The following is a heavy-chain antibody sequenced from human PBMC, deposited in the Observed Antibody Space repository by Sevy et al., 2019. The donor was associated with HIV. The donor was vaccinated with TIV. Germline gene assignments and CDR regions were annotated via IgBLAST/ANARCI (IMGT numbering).Heavy chain of an antibody. V-gene: IGHV3-15*01. CDR3: TTDPISSGYYLSAFDI. D-gene: IGHD3-22*01. J-gene: IGHJ3*02. CDR2: IKSKTDGGTT. Sequence: PGGSLRLSCAASGFTFSNAWMSWVRQAPGKGLEWVGRIKSKTDGGTTDYAAPVKGRFTISRDDSKNTLYLQMNSLKTEDTAVYYCTTDPISSGYYLSAFDIWGQGTMVTVS. CDR1: GFTFSNAW.